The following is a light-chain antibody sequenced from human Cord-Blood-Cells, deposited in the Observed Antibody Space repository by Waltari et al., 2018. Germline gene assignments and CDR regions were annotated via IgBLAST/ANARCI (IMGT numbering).Light chain of an antibody. CDR1: QSISSW. CDR3: QQYNSYSWT. J-gene: IGKJ1*01. CDR2: KAS. Sequence: DIQMTQSPSTLSASVGDRVTITCRASQSISSWLAWYQQKPGKAPKLLIYKASSLESGVPSRFSGSGSVTEFTLTSSSLQPDDFATYDCQQYNSYSWTFGQGTKVEIK. V-gene: IGKV1-5*03.